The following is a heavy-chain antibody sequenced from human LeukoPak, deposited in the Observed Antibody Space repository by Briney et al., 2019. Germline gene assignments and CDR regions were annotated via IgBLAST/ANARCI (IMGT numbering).Heavy chain of an antibody. V-gene: IGHV4-4*07. Sequence: SETLSLTCTVSGGFISSYYWSWIRQPAGKGLEWIGRIYTSGSTNYNPSLKSRVTMSVDTSKNQFSLKLSSVTAAGTAVYYCARGRTHPYYYYGMDVWGQGTTVTVSS. CDR3: ARGRTHPYYYYGMDV. J-gene: IGHJ6*02. CDR2: IYTSGST. CDR1: GGFISSYY. D-gene: IGHD2-2*01.